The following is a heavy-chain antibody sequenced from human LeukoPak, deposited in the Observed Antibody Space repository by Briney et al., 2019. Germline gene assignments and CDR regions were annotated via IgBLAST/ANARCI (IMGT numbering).Heavy chain of an antibody. Sequence: ASVKVSCKASGYTFTSYGISWVRQAPGQGLEWMGWISAYNGNTNYAQKLQGRVTMTTDTSTSTAYMELSSLRSEDTAVYYCARAYGSGLAFDIWGQGTMVTVSS. J-gene: IGHJ3*02. CDR3: ARAYGSGLAFDI. D-gene: IGHD3-10*01. CDR2: ISAYNGNT. V-gene: IGHV1-18*01. CDR1: GYTFTSYG.